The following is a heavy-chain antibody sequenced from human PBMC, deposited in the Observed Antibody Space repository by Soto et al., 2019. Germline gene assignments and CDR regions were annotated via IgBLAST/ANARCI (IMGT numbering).Heavy chain of an antibody. CDR3: ARTYYFIVVVVAASPGGMDV. CDR1: GFTFSSYA. CDR2: ISGSGGST. D-gene: IGHD2-15*01. Sequence: GGSLRLSCAASGFTFSSYAMSWVRQAPGKGLEWVSAISGSGGSTYYADSVKGRFTISRDNSKNTLYLKMNSLRPEDTAVYYCARTYYFIVVVVAASPGGMDVWGQGTTVTVSS. J-gene: IGHJ6*02. V-gene: IGHV3-23*01.